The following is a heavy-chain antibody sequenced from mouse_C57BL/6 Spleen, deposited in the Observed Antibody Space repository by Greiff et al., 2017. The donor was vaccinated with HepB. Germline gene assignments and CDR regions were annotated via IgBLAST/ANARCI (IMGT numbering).Heavy chain of an antibody. V-gene: IGHV1-62-3*01. CDR3: ARPHYYGSLYYFDY. D-gene: IGHD1-1*01. CDR1: GYTFTSYW. Sequence: QVQLQQPGAELVKPGASVKLSCKASGYTFTSYWMHWVKQRPGRGLEWSGRIDPNSGGTKYNEKFKSKANLTVDKPSSTAYMQLSSLTSEDSAVYYCARPHYYGSLYYFDYWGQGTTLTVSS. CDR2: IDPNSGGT. J-gene: IGHJ2*01.